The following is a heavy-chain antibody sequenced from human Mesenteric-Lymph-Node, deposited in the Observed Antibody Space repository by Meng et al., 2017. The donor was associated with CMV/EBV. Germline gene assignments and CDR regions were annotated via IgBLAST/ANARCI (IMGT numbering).Heavy chain of an antibody. CDR3: ARDVSGHCSPTSCSSSYYSMDV. CDR1: GGSISSYY. J-gene: IGHJ6*02. Sequence: SETLSLTCTVSGGSISSYYWSWIRQPPGKGLAGIGHIYDSGSTNYNPSLKSRVIISVDTAKNQFSLRMSSVTAADTAVYYCARDVSGHCSPTSCSSSYYSMDVWGQGTTVTVSS. V-gene: IGHV4-59*01. CDR2: IYDSGST. D-gene: IGHD2-2*03.